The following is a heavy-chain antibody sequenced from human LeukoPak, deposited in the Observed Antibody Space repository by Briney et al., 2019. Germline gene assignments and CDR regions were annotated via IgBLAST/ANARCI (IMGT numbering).Heavy chain of an antibody. D-gene: IGHD6-19*01. J-gene: IGHJ4*02. CDR2: INPDSGDT. Sequence: ASVKVSCKASEYTFSVYHIHWVRQAPGQGLEWMAWINPDSGDTNYAQKFQGRVTMTRDTSISTAYMEVSSLRSEDTAVYSCARGLWQWLVDYWGQGTLVTVSS. CDR3: ARGLWQWLVDY. V-gene: IGHV1-2*02. CDR1: EYTFSVYH.